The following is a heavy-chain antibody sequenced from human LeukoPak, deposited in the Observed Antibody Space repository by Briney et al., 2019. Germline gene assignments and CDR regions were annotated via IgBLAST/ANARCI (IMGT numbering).Heavy chain of an antibody. CDR2: IYSGGST. CDR3: AQYDSRGKDAFDI. D-gene: IGHD3-22*01. Sequence: GGSLRLSCAASGFTVSSNYMSWVRQAPGKGLEWVSVIYSGGSTYYADSVKGRFTISRDSSKNTLYLQMNSLRAEDTAVYYCAQYDSRGKDAFDIWGQGTMVTVSS. J-gene: IGHJ3*02. CDR1: GFTVSSNY. V-gene: IGHV3-53*01.